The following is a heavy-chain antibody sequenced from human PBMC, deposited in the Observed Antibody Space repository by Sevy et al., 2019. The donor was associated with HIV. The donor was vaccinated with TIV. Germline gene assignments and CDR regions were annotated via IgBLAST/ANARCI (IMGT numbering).Heavy chain of an antibody. CDR2: IRSKANSYAT. V-gene: IGHV3-73*01. J-gene: IGHJ6*02. CDR1: GFTFSGSA. CDR3: TRHQTYSNYGYYYYGMDV. D-gene: IGHD4-4*01. Sequence: GGSLRLSCAASGFTFSGSAMHWVRQASGKGLEWVGRIRSKANSYATAYAASVKGRFTISRDDSKNTAYLQMNSLKTEDTAVYYCTRHQTYSNYGYYYYGMDVWGQGTTVTVSS.